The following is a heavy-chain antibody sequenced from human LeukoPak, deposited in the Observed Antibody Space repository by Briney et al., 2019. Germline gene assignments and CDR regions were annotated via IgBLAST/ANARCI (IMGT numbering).Heavy chain of an antibody. V-gene: IGHV4-61*01. Sequence: PSETLSLTCSVSGGSVSSASYYWSWIRQSPEKGLEWIGFASHSGSTHYSPSLKSRVSISVDTSKNQFYLELSSVTAADTAVYYCARDRGYCGSDSCYHFDYWGQGTLVTVSS. CDR3: ARDRGYCGSDSCYHFDY. D-gene: IGHD2-2*01. CDR1: GGSVSSASYY. J-gene: IGHJ4*02. CDR2: ASHSGST.